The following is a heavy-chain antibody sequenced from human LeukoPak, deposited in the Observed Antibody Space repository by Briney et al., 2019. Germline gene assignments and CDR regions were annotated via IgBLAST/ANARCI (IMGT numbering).Heavy chain of an antibody. CDR2: IWYDGSNK. CDR3: ARVIAAAGKALDY. D-gene: IGHD6-13*01. V-gene: IGHV3-33*01. CDR1: GFTFSSYG. Sequence: GRSLRLSCAASGFTFSSYGMHWVRQAPGKGLEWVAVIWYDGSNKYYADSVKGRFTISRDNAKNSLYLQMNSLRDEDTAVYYCARVIAAAGKALDYWGQGTLVTVSS. J-gene: IGHJ4*02.